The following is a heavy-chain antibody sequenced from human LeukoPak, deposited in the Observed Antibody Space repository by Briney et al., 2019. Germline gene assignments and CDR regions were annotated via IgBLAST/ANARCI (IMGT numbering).Heavy chain of an antibody. Sequence: PGGSLRLSCAASGFTFSSYAMHWVRQVPGRGPEWVSRINGDESSTNYADSVKGRFTISRDNAKDTLYLHMNSLTAEDTAVYYCARGAKWAYYFDYWGQGTLVTVSS. V-gene: IGHV3-74*01. CDR1: GFTFSSYA. CDR2: INGDESST. D-gene: IGHD1-26*01. J-gene: IGHJ4*02. CDR3: ARGAKWAYYFDY.